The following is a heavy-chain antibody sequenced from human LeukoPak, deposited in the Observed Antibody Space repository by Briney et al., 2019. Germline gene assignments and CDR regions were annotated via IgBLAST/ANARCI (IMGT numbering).Heavy chain of an antibody. Sequence: GASVKVSCKASGGTFGSYAINWVRQAPGQGLEWMGGIIPIFGTPNYAQKFQGRVTIIADESTSTAYMELRSLRSEDTAVYYCARDRRYDSSGYYYAWGQGTLVTVSS. CDR1: GGTFGSYA. J-gene: IGHJ4*02. D-gene: IGHD3-22*01. V-gene: IGHV1-69*13. CDR2: IIPIFGTP. CDR3: ARDRRYDSSGYYYA.